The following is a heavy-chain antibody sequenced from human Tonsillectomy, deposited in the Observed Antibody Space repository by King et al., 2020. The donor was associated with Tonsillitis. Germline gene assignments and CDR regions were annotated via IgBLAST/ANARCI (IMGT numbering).Heavy chain of an antibody. CDR1: GGSISSGGYS. V-gene: IGHV4-30-4*07. CDR3: ARDRVAARRGFDY. Sequence: QLQESGPGLVKPSQTLSLTCAVSGGSISSGGYSWSWIRQPPGKGLEWIGYIYYSGSTYYNPSLKSRVTISVDTSKNQFSLKLSSVTAADTAVYYCARDRVAARRGFDYWGQGTLVTVSS. D-gene: IGHD6-6*01. CDR2: IYYSGST. J-gene: IGHJ4*02.